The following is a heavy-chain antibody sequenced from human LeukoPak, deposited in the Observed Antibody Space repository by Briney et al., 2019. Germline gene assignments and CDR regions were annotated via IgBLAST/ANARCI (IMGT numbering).Heavy chain of an antibody. Sequence: GASVTVSCKASGYTFTGYYMHWVRQAPGQGLEWMGWINPNSGGTNYAQKFQGRVTMTRDTSISTAYMELSRLRSDDTAVYYCARTGSAGPYYFDYWGQGTLVTVSS. CDR3: ARTGSAGPYYFDY. CDR2: INPNSGGT. CDR1: GYTFTGYY. D-gene: IGHD2-15*01. J-gene: IGHJ4*02. V-gene: IGHV1-2*02.